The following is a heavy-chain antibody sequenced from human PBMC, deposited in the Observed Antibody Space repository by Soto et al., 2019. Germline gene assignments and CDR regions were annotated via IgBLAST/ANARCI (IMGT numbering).Heavy chain of an antibody. J-gene: IGHJ3*02. CDR1: GYTFTGYY. Sequence: GASLKGSCKASGYTFTGYYMHWVRQAPGQGLEWMGWINPNSGGTNYAQKFQGWVTMTRDTSISTAYMELSRLRSDDTAVYYCARALRYCSGGSCYSNYYDSSGASDAFDIWGQGTMVTVSS. D-gene: IGHD2-15*01. V-gene: IGHV1-2*04. CDR3: ARALRYCSGGSCYSNYYDSSGASDAFDI. CDR2: INPNSGGT.